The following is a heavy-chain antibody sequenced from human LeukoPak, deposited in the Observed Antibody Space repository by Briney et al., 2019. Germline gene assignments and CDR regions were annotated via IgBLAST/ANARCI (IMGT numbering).Heavy chain of an antibody. J-gene: IGHJ4*02. D-gene: IGHD5-12*01. V-gene: IGHV1-18*01. Sequence: ASVKVSCKASVYTFTSYGISWVRQAPGQGLEWMGWISAYNDNTNYAQKLQGRGTMTTDTSTSTAYMELRSLRSDATAVYYCAVSGYDLREGYYFDYWGQGTLVTVSS. CDR1: VYTFTSYG. CDR3: AVSGYDLREGYYFDY. CDR2: ISAYNDNT.